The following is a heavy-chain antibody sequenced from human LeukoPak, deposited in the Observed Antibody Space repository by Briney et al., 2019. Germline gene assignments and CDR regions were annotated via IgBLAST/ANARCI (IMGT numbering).Heavy chain of an antibody. J-gene: IGHJ4*02. Sequence: GESLKISCKGSGYIFTKYWIGWVRQMPGQGLEWMGIIYPGDSDTRYSPSFQGQVTISADKSISTAYLQWRSLKAPDTAMYYCALGGSTGGKLYDYFDNWGQGTLDTVSS. CDR1: GYIFTKYW. CDR2: IYPGDSDT. CDR3: ALGGSTGGKLYDYFDN. V-gene: IGHV5-51*01. D-gene: IGHD2-8*02.